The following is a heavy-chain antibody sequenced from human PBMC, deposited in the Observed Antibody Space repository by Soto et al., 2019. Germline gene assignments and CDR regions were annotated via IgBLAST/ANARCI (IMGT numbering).Heavy chain of an antibody. CDR3: ARRYGGNLDY. V-gene: IGHV4-59*08. D-gene: IGHD1-26*01. CDR1: GGSLSRYY. CDR2: IYYSGST. Sequence: PADTLSLTCTVSGGSLSRYYWSWIRQPPGKGLEWIGYIYYSGSTNYNPSLKSRVTISIDTSKNQFSLKLSSVTAADTAVYYCARRYGGNLDYWGQGTLVTVSS. J-gene: IGHJ4*02.